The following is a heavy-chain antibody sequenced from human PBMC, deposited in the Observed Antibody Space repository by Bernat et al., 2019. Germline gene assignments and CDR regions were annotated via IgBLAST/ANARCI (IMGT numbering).Heavy chain of an antibody. CDR3: VKDLHTALSY. J-gene: IGHJ4*02. CDR1: GSTFSRYS. D-gene: IGHD5-18*01. Sequence: EMQVVESGGGLVQPGGSLRLSCSASGSTFSRYSMHWVRQAPGGGLEYVSAIGPTGGTYYAGSVKGRFTISRDNSKDTLYLQMTSLGPEDTAVYYCVKDLHTALSYWGQGTQVTVSS. CDR2: IGPTGGT. V-gene: IGHV3-64D*08.